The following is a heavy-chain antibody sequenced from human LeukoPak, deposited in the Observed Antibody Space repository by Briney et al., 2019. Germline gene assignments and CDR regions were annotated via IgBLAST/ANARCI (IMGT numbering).Heavy chain of an antibody. J-gene: IGHJ5*02. Sequence: SETLSLTCTVSGYSISSGYYWGWIRQPPGKGLEWIGSIYHSGSTYYNPSLKSRVTISVDTSKNQFSLKLSSVTAADTAVYYCARDFTPWYADRGGWFDPWGQGTLVTVSS. CDR1: GYSISSGYY. CDR3: ARDFTPWYADRGGWFDP. CDR2: IYHSGST. D-gene: IGHD6-13*01. V-gene: IGHV4-38-2*02.